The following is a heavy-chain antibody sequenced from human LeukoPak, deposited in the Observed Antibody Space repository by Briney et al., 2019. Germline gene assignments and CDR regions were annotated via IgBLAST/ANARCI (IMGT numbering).Heavy chain of an antibody. J-gene: IGHJ1*01. D-gene: IGHD3-22*01. CDR1: GFTFSSFA. CDR3: VKGQRYYDSSGYYSIEYFQH. Sequence: GGSLRLSCSASGFTFSSFAMTSVGQAPGKGLEYVSAISSNGGSTYYADSVKGRFTISRDNSKNTLYLQMSSLRAEDTAVYYCVKGQRYYDSSGYYSIEYFQHWGQGTLVTVSS. CDR2: ISSNGGST. V-gene: IGHV3-64D*09.